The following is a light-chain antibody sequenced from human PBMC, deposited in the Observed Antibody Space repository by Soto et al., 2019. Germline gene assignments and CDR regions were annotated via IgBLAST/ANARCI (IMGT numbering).Light chain of an antibody. CDR3: CSYGGSRAV. Sequence: QSVLTQPASVSGSPGQSITISCTVTSSDVGSHNLVSWYQQHPVQAPKLMIYEVSKRPLGVSARFSASKSGNTASLTISGLQAEDEADYYCCSYGGSRAVFGGGTQLTVL. V-gene: IGLV2-23*02. J-gene: IGLJ7*01. CDR1: SSDVGSHNL. CDR2: EVS.